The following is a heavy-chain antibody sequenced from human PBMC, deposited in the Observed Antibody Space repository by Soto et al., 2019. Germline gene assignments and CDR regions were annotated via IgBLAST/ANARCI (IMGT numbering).Heavy chain of an antibody. CDR3: AKMEGKGSWAYSFDY. Sequence: EVQVLESGGGLVQPGGSLRLSCAATGFTFSDFAMSWVRQAPGKGLEWVSRIYGGGNGPHYADSVKGRVTISRDNSKNTLYLQMNTLRAEDSAVYYCAKMEGKGSWAYSFDYWGQGTLVTVSS. CDR2: IYGGGNGP. V-gene: IGHV3-23*01. D-gene: IGHD3-10*01. CDR1: GFTFSDFA. J-gene: IGHJ4*02.